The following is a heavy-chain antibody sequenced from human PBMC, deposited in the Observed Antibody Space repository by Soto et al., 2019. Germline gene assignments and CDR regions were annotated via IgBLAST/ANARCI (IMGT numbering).Heavy chain of an antibody. V-gene: IGHV1-69*02. J-gene: IGHJ6*03. CDR2: IIPILGIA. D-gene: IGHD2-2*01. Sequence: QVQLVQSGAEVKKPGSSVKVSCKASGGTFSSYTISWVRQAPGQGLEWMGRIIPILGIANYAQKFQGRVTITADKSTSTAYMDLSSLRSEDTDVYYCARACSSTSCYPDYYAYYYMDVWGKGTTVTVSS. CDR3: ARACSSTSCYPDYYAYYYMDV. CDR1: GGTFSSYT.